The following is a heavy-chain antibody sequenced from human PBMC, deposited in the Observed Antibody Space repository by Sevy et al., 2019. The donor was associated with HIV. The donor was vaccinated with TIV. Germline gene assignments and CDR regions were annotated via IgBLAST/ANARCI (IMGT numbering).Heavy chain of an antibody. CDR3: ARDKASYCGGDCYSNAFDI. J-gene: IGHJ3*02. CDR1: AFTFSSYA. V-gene: IGHV3-30-3*01. D-gene: IGHD2-21*02. Sequence: GGSLRLSCAASAFTFSSYAMHWVRQAPGKGLEWVAVISYDGSNKYYADSVKGRFTISRDNSKNTLYLQMNSLRAEDTAVYYCARDKASYCGGDCYSNAFDIWGQGTMVTVSS. CDR2: ISYDGSNK.